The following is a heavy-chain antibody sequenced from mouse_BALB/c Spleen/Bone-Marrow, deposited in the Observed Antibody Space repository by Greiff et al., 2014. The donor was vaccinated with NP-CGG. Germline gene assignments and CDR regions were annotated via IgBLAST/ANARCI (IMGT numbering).Heavy chain of an antibody. CDR1: GYTFTDYA. V-gene: IGHV1-67*01. CDR2: ISTYSGNT. CDR3: ARSYYGSSYPMDY. J-gene: IGHJ4*01. Sequence: QVQLKESGPELVRPGVSVKISCKGSGYTFTDYAMHWVKQSHAKSLEWIGVISTYSGNTNYNQRFKGKATMTVDKSSSTAYMELARLTSEDSAIYYCARSYYGSSYPMDYWGQGTSVTVSS. D-gene: IGHD1-1*01.